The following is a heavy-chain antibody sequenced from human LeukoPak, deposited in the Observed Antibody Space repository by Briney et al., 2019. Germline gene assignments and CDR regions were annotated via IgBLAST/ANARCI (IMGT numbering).Heavy chain of an antibody. J-gene: IGHJ4*02. CDR3: ARLDTANDY. D-gene: IGHD5-18*01. Sequence: KTSETLSLTCTVSGGSISSHYWSWIRQPPGKGLEWIGYIYYSGSTNYNPSLKSRVTISVDTSKNQFSLKLSSVTAADTAVYYCARLDTANDYWGQGTLVTVSS. V-gene: IGHV4-59*11. CDR2: IYYSGST. CDR1: GGSISSHY.